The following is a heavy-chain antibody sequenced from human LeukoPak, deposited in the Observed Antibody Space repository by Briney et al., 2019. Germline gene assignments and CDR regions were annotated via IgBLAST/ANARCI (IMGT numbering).Heavy chain of an antibody. V-gene: IGHV1-24*01. CDR1: GYTLTELS. Sequence: GASVKVSCKVSGYTLTELSMHWVRQAPGKGLEWMGGFDPEDGETIYAQKFQGRVTMTEDTSTDTAYMELSSLRSEDTAVYYCANLSGDPHLNWFDPWGQGTLVTVSS. CDR2: FDPEDGET. J-gene: IGHJ5*02. D-gene: IGHD4-17*01. CDR3: ANLSGDPHLNWFDP.